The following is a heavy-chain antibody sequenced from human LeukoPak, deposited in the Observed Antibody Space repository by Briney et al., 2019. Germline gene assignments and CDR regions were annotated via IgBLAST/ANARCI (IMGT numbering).Heavy chain of an antibody. CDR3: ARTRRLRLIYYYYYYMDV. J-gene: IGHJ6*03. Sequence: SETLSLTCTVSGDSISSSNYYWGWVRQPPGKGLEWVGNIYDSGSTYYNPSRKGRFPISVDTSKKQFSLKLSSVTAADTAVYYCARTRRLRLIYYYYYYMDVWGKGTTVTVSS. D-gene: IGHD4-17*01. V-gene: IGHV4-39*07. CDR1: GDSISSSNYY. CDR2: IYDSGST.